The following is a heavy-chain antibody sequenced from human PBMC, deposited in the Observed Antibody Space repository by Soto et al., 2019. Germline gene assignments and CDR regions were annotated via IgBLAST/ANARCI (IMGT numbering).Heavy chain of an antibody. CDR1: GGTFSNHV. V-gene: IGHV1-69*12. D-gene: IGHD3-3*01. CDR2: IINIFGTA. J-gene: IGHJ6*02. CDR3: ARGPYEFWSGYYRPDFHSGMDV. Sequence: QVQLVQSGAEVKKPGSSVKVSCKASGGTFSNHVISWVRQAPGQVLEWMGGIINIFGTANYAQKFQGRVTITADESTSTAHMELSSLRSEDTAVYYCARGPYEFWSGYYRPDFHSGMDVWGQGTTVTVSS.